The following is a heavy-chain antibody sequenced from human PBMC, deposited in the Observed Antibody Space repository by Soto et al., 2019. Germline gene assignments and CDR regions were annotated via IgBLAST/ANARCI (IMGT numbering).Heavy chain of an antibody. V-gene: IGHV4-39*01. Sequence: SETLSLTCTVSGGSISSSSYYWGWIRQPPGKGLEWIGSIYYSGSTYYNPSLKSRVTISVDTSKNQFSLKLSSVTAADTAVYYCARRRGCSGVSCYLTFGDVFDIWGQGTMVTVSS. CDR1: GGSISSSSYY. CDR2: IYYSGST. J-gene: IGHJ3*02. D-gene: IGHD2-15*01. CDR3: ARRRGCSGVSCYLTFGDVFDI.